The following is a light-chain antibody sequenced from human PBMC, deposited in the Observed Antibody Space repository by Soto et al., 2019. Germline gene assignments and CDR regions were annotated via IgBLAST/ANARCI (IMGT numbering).Light chain of an antibody. CDR3: QQYGSSPQT. CDR2: GAS. Sequence: EIVLPQSPATLSLSPGERATLSCRASQGVGSYLAWYQQKPGQAPRLLIYGASSRATGIPDRFSGSGSGTDFTLTISRLEPEDFAVYYCQQYGSSPQTFGQGSKVYI. CDR1: QGVGSY. V-gene: IGKV3-20*01. J-gene: IGKJ1*01.